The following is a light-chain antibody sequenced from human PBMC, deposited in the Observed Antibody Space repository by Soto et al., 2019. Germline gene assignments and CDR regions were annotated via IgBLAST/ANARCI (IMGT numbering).Light chain of an antibody. J-gene: IGKJ2*01. Sequence: QLTQSPSSLSASVGDRVTLTCRASQDINKFLAWFQQTPGKAPKLLVYSASTLHSGVPSRFSGSGSGTDFALTISSLQPEDFATYYCQQLKTYPYTFGQGTRLDIK. CDR2: SAS. CDR3: QQLKTYPYT. CDR1: QDINKF. V-gene: IGKV1-9*01.